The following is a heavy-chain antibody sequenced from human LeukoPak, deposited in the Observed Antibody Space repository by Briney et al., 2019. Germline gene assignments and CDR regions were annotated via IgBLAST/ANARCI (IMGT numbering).Heavy chain of an antibody. J-gene: IGHJ1*01. CDR2: INHSGST. CDR1: GGSFSGYY. V-gene: IGHV4-34*01. D-gene: IGHD3-22*01. Sequence: PSETLSPTCAVYGGSFSGYYWSWIRQPPGKGLEWIGEINHSGSTNYNPSLKSRVTISVDTSKNQFSLKLSSVTAADTAVYYCARSAYYYDSSGLPRGFQHWGQGTLVTVSS. CDR3: ARSAYYYDSSGLPRGFQH.